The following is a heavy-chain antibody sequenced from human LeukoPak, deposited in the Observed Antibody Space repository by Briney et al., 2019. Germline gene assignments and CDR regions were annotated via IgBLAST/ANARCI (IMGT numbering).Heavy chain of an antibody. CDR3: AREYCSSTSCYQLGGGN. CDR2: ISSSSSTI. J-gene: IGHJ4*02. D-gene: IGHD2-2*01. Sequence: GGSLRLSCAASGFTFSSYSMNWVRQAPGKGLEWVSYISSSSSTIYYADSVKGRFTISRDNAKNSLYLQMNSLRAEDTAVYYCAREYCSSTSCYQLGGGNWGQGTLVTVSS. CDR1: GFTFSSYS. V-gene: IGHV3-48*01.